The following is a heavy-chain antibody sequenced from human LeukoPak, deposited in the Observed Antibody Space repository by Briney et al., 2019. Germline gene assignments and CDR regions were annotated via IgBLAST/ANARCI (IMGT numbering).Heavy chain of an antibody. CDR3: ARCLTGNWFDP. D-gene: IGHD1-14*01. CDR2: IYYSGST. CDR1: GGSISSCGYY. Sequence: SQTLSLTCTVSGGSISSCGYYWSWIRQHPGKGLEWIGYIYYSGSTYYNPSLKSRVTISVDTSKNQFSLKLSSVTAADTAVYYCARCLTGNWFDPWGQGTLVTVSS. V-gene: IGHV4-31*03. J-gene: IGHJ5*02.